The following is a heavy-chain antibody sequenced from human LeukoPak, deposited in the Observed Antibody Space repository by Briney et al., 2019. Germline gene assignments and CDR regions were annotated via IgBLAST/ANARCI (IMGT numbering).Heavy chain of an antibody. CDR3: ARQRGYRMTKDGFDV. V-gene: IGHV5-51*01. J-gene: IGHJ3*01. CDR1: GYTFSYYW. D-gene: IGHD2-2*03. Sequence: GESLQISCQASGYTFSYYWIGWVRPMPGKGLEWMTIIYPGDSETRYSPSLQGQVTISADKSINTAYLQWSSLKASDSGMYYCARQRGYRMTKDGFDVWGQGTMVTVSS. CDR2: IYPGDSET.